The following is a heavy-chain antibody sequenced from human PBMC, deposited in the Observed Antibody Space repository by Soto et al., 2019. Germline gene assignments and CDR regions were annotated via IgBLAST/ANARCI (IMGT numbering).Heavy chain of an antibody. CDR3: AKENGYSSSWFEFDY. CDR2: VSGSSGNT. J-gene: IGHJ4*02. Sequence: GGSLRLSCVASGFTFNSFAMSWVRQTPGKGLEWVSGVSGSSGNTYYADSVRGRFTISRDNSKNTLYLQMNSLRAEDTAVYYCAKENGYSSSWFEFDYWGQGTLVTVSS. CDR1: GFTFNSFA. D-gene: IGHD6-13*01. V-gene: IGHV3-23*01.